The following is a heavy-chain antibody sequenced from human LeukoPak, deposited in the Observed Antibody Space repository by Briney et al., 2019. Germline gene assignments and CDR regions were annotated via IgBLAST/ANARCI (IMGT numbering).Heavy chain of an antibody. CDR2: IYYSGST. Sequence: NPSETLSLTCTVSGGSICSDNYWTWIRQPPGKGLEWIGYIYYSGSTNYNPSLKSRVTISLDTSKNQFSLKLSSVTAADTAVYYCARLRVRGYGYGPWEGPTWLDYWGQGTLVTVSS. J-gene: IGHJ4*02. D-gene: IGHD5-18*01. CDR3: ARLRVRGYGYGPWEGPTWLDY. CDR1: GGSICSDNY. V-gene: IGHV4-61*01.